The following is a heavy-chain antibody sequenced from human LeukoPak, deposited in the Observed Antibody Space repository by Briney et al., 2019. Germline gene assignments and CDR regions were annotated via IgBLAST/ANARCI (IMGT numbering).Heavy chain of an antibody. D-gene: IGHD3-10*01. Sequence: PGGSLRLSCAASGFTVSSNYMSWVRQAPGKGPEWVSVIYSGGSTYYADSEKGRFTISRDNSKNTLYLQMNSLRAEDTAVYYCARASLWFGEFYFDYWGQGTLVTVSS. CDR1: GFTVSSNY. CDR2: IYSGGST. CDR3: ARASLWFGEFYFDY. V-gene: IGHV3-53*01. J-gene: IGHJ4*02.